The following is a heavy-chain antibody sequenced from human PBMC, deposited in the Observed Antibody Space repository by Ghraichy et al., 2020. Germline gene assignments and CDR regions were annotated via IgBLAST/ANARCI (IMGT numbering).Heavy chain of an antibody. D-gene: IGHD3-10*01. Sequence: SETLSLTCTVSGGSVSSGSYYWSWIRQPPGKGLEWIGYIYYSGSANYNPSLKSRVTISVDTSKNQFSLKLSSVTAADTAVYYCARDLRWGYGSGSYYFDYWGQGTLVTVSS. CDR3: ARDLRWGYGSGSYYFDY. J-gene: IGHJ4*02. CDR2: IYYSGSA. CDR1: GGSVSSGSYY. V-gene: IGHV4-61*01.